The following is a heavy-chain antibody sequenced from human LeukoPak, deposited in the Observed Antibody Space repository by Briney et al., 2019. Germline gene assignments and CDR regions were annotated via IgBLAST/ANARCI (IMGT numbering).Heavy chain of an antibody. CDR3: ARVREGRDGYNFDS. CDR2: IYYTGGT. V-gene: IGHV4-59*01. Sequence: SETLSLTSTVSGGSISCYYWSWIRKPPGKLLEWIGYIYYTGGTNYNPFLKSRVTMSVVTSMNTVYLKLSSVTAADTAVYYCARVREGRDGYNFDSWGQGTLVTVSS. CDR1: GGSISCYY. J-gene: IGHJ4*02. D-gene: IGHD5-24*01.